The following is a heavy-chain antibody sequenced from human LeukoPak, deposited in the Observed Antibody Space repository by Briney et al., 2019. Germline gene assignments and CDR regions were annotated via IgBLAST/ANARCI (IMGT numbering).Heavy chain of an antibody. V-gene: IGHV4-34*01. Sequence: PSETLSLTCAVYGGSSSSYYWSWIRQPPGKGLEWIGEINHSGSTNYNPSLKSRVTISVDTSKNQFSLKLSSVTAADTAVYYCARACYYYYMDVWGKGTTVTVSS. CDR3: ARACYYYYMDV. J-gene: IGHJ6*03. CDR1: GGSSSSYY. CDR2: INHSGST.